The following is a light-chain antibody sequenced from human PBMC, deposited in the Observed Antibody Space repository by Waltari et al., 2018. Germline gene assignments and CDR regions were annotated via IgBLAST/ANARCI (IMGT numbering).Light chain of an antibody. Sequence: SYVLTQPPSVSVAPGKPASIPCGGNKIGRKNVHWYRQRPGQAPVLVIFYDKERPSGIPERFAGSNSGDTATLIISRVEAGDEADYSCQVWDSTSDHWVFGGGTKLTVL. J-gene: IGLJ3*02. CDR1: KIGRKN. V-gene: IGLV3-21*04. CDR2: YDK. CDR3: QVWDSTSDHWV.